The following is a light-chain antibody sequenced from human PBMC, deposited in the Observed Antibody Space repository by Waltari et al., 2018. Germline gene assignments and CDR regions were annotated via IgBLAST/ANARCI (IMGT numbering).Light chain of an antibody. CDR2: DNN. V-gene: IGLV1-51*01. Sequence: QSVVTQPPSVSAAPGQKVTISCSGARSNIGNNSVAWYQRPPGTAPKLLIYDNNKRPSGIPDRFSGSKSGTSATLAIAGLQTGDEADYFCGAWDSSLSAGVFGGGTKLTVL. CDR1: RSNIGNNS. CDR3: GAWDSSLSAGV. J-gene: IGLJ2*01.